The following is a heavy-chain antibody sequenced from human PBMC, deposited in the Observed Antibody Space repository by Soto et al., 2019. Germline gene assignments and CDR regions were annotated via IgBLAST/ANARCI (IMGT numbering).Heavy chain of an antibody. CDR2: ISGSGGTT. V-gene: IGHV3-23*01. Sequence: EVQLLESGGGWIQPGGSLRLSCAASGFSFSNYARNWVRQAPGKGLEWVSFISGSGGTTDYADCVRGRFRLSRDNSKNTVDLEMNSLRTEDTAVYVCAKGRSALPIFDYWGQGVMVTVSS. J-gene: IGHJ4*02. CDR3: AKGRSALPIFDY. CDR1: GFSFSNYA.